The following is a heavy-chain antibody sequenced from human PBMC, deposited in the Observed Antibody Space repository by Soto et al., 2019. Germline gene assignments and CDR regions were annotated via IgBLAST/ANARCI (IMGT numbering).Heavy chain of an antibody. CDR3: ARRGGCGGDCYLFDY. CDR2: ISAYNGNT. V-gene: IGHV1-18*01. CDR1: GYTFTTYG. D-gene: IGHD2-21*02. J-gene: IGHJ4*02. Sequence: QIQLVQSGAEVKKPGASVKVSCKASGYTFTTYGISWVRQAPGQGLEWMGWISAYNGNTNYAQKLQGRVTMTTDTSTSTAYMELRSLRSYDTAVYYCARRGGCGGDCYLFDYWGQGTLVTVSS.